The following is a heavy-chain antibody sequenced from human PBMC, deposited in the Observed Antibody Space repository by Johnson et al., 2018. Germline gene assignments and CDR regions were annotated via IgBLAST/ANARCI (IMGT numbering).Heavy chain of an antibody. CDR2: ISHSDGTT. CDR1: GFTFSRYV. J-gene: IGHJ6*03. V-gene: IGHV3-23*04. Sequence: VQLVESGGGLVKPGGSLRLSCPASGFTFSRYVMSWVRQAPGRGLEWVSMISHSDGTTYYADSVKGRFTISRDNSKNTLYLQMNSLRVDDTAVYYCVRGLVRPFYYMDVWGKGTTVTVS. CDR3: VRGLVRPFYYMDV. D-gene: IGHD3-10*01.